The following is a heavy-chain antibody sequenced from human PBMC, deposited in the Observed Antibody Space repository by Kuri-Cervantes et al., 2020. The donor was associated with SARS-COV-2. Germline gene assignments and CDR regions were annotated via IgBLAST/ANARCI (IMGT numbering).Heavy chain of an antibody. CDR3: TRENFWSGYFDY. D-gene: IGHD3-3*01. Sequence: GGSLRLSCTASGFTFGDYAMSWVRQAPGKELEWVGFIRSKAYGGTTEYAASVKGRFTISRDDSKSIAYLQMNSLKTEDTAVYYCTRENFWSGYFDYWGQGTLVTVSS. J-gene: IGHJ4*02. CDR2: IRSKAYGGTT. CDR1: GFTFGDYA. V-gene: IGHV3-49*04.